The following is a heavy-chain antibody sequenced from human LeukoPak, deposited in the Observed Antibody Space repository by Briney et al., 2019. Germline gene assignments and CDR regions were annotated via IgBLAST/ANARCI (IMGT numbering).Heavy chain of an antibody. CDR2: ISYDGSNK. CDR1: GFTFSSYA. D-gene: IGHD6-19*01. J-gene: IGHJ2*01. Sequence: GGSLRLSCAASGFTFSSYAMHWVRQAPGKGLEWVAVISYDGSNKYYADSVKGRFTISRDNSKNTLYLQMNSLRAEDTAVYYCARGQARDSSGWHWYFDLWGRGTLVTVSS. CDR3: ARGQARDSSGWHWYFDL. V-gene: IGHV3-30-3*01.